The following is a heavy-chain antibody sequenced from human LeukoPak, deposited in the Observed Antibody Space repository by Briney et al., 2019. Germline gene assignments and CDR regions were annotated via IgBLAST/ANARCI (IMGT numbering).Heavy chain of an antibody. CDR2: INTDGRST. CDR1: GFTFSSYW. V-gene: IGHV3-74*01. D-gene: IGHD6-25*01. Sequence: GGSLRLSCAVSGFTFSSYWMHWVRQAPGKGLVWVSRINTDGRSTSYVDSVKGRFTISRDNAKNTLYLQMNSLRAEDTAVYYCARLAVDSSDFWGQGTLVTVSS. CDR3: ARLAVDSSDF. J-gene: IGHJ4*02.